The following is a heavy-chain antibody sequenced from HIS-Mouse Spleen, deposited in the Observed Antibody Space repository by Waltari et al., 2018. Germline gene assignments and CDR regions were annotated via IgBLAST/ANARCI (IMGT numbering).Heavy chain of an antibody. V-gene: IGHV2-70*15. CDR3: ARIAEGYSSGWYAFDY. CDR1: GFSLSTSGIC. J-gene: IGHJ4*02. D-gene: IGHD6-19*01. Sequence: QVTLRESGPSLLKPTQSLTLTFTFSGFSLSTSGICGSWFRHPPGKALEWLARIYWDYDRYYSTSLKTRLTISKDTSKNQVVLTMTNMDPVDTATYYCARIAEGYSSGWYAFDYWGQGTLVTVSS. CDR2: IYWDYDR.